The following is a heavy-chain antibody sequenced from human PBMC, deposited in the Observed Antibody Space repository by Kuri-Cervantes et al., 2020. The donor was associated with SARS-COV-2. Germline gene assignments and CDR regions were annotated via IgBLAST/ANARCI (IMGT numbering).Heavy chain of an antibody. J-gene: IGHJ6*02. CDR2: ISGDGGST. V-gene: IGHV3-21*04. CDR3: ARGITMIVATAFYGMDV. Sequence: GGSLRLSCAASGFTSSSYSMNWVRQAPGKGLEWVSLISGDGGSTYYADSVKGRFTISRDNAKNSLYLQMNSLRAEDTAVYYCARGITMIVATAFYGMDVWGQGTTVTVSS. CDR1: GFTSSSYS. D-gene: IGHD3-22*01.